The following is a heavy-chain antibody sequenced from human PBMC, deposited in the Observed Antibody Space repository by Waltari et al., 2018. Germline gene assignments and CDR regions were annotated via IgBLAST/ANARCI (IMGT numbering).Heavy chain of an antibody. D-gene: IGHD2-8*01. Sequence: QWYQRRVTITADESTSTAYMELSSLRSEDTAVYYCARDLGYCTNGVCPGGFDYWGQGTLVTVSS. CDR3: ARDLGYCTNGVCPGGFDY. V-gene: IGHV1-69*01. J-gene: IGHJ4*02.